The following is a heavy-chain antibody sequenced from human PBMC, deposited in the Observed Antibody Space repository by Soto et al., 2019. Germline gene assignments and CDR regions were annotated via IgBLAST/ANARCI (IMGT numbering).Heavy chain of an antibody. V-gene: IGHV2-5*02. J-gene: IGHJ4*02. CDR3: ARTSVNWGSRGLVDY. Sequence: QITLKESGPTLVKPTQTLTLTCSFSGFSLSTSGVGVGWILQPPGKALEWLAFLYWDDDKRYSPSLKSRLTITKDNSTNRVHLTMTNMDPVDTATYYWARTSVNWGSRGLVDYWGQGTLGTVAS. D-gene: IGHD7-27*01. CDR2: LYWDDDK. CDR1: GFSLSTSGVG.